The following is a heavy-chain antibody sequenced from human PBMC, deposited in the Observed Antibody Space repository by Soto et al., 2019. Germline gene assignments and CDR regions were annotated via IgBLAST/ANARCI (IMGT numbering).Heavy chain of an antibody. Sequence: EVQLVESGGGLVQPGGSLRLSCAASGFTFSSYWMHWVRQAPGKGLVWVSRINSDGSSTSYADSVKGRFTISRDNAKNTLYLQINSLRAEDTAVYYCAREIESSGYYFKDWYFDLWGRGTLVTVSS. CDR1: GFTFSSYW. D-gene: IGHD3-22*01. V-gene: IGHV3-74*01. CDR3: AREIESSGYYFKDWYFDL. CDR2: INSDGSST. J-gene: IGHJ2*01.